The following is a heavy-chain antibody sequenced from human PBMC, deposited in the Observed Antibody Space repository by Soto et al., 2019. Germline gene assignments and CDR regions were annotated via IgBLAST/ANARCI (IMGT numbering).Heavy chain of an antibody. J-gene: IGHJ1*01. CDR3: ARRGAFYEAMDS. Sequence: QVQLQESGPALVKPSETLSLSCTVSDGSLSPNYWSWIRQPPGKGLEWIGYIYYAGTTPYNPSLQRRVSISLDTSKSEVSLTLTSVTAADTAVYFCARRGAFYEAMDSWGQGTLVTVSS. V-gene: IGHV4-59*08. CDR2: IYYAGTT. D-gene: IGHD3-3*01. CDR1: DGSLSPNY.